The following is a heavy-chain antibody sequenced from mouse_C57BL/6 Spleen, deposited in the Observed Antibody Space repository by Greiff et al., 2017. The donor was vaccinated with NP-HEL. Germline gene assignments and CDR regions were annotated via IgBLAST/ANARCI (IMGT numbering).Heavy chain of an antibody. J-gene: IGHJ3*01. Sequence: QVHVKQSGAELVKPGASVKMSCKASGYTFTSYWITWVKQRPGQGLEWIGDIYPGSGSTNYNEKFKSKATLTVDTSSSTAYMQLSSLTSEDSAVYYCATYYGPAWFAYWGQGTLVTVSA. CDR2: IYPGSGST. V-gene: IGHV1-55*01. CDR1: GYTFTSYW. D-gene: IGHD2-10*01. CDR3: ATYYGPAWFAY.